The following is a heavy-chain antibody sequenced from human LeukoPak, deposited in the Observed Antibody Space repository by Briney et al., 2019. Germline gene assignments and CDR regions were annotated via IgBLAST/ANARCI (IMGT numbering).Heavy chain of an antibody. D-gene: IGHD2-21*02. CDR2: IYPGDSDT. CDR3: ARPSSVTNPDY. Sequence: GESLKISCKGSGYSFTSYWIGWVRQMPGKGLGWMGIIYPGDSDTRCSPSFQGQVSISADKSITTAYLQWSSLKASDTAMYYCARPSSVTNPDYWGQGTLVTVSS. J-gene: IGHJ4*02. CDR1: GYSFTSYW. V-gene: IGHV5-51*01.